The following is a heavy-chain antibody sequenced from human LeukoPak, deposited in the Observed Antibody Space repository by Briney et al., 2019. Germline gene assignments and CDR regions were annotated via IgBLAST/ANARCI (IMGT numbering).Heavy chain of an antibody. Sequence: GGSLRLSCAASGFTFSSYAMSWVRQAPGKGLEWVSAISGSGGSTYYADSVKGRFTISRDNSKNTLYLQMNSLRAEDTAVYYCAKDLAGGSYGYGGFFDYWGQGTLVTVSS. J-gene: IGHJ4*02. CDR2: ISGSGGST. CDR1: GFTFSSYA. D-gene: IGHD5-18*01. V-gene: IGHV3-23*01. CDR3: AKDLAGGSYGYGGFFDY.